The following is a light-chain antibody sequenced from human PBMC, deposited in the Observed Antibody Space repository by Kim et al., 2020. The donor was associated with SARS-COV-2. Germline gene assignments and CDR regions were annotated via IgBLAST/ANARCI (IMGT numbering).Light chain of an antibody. CDR3: CSYASSGTLI. J-gene: IGLJ2*01. CDR1: SSDIGNYNY. V-gene: IGLV2-14*03. CDR2: DVA. Sequence: GQSSPISCTVTSSDIGNYNYVSWYQHHPGEAPKVMIYDVAKRPSGVSNRFFGSKSGNTASLTISGLQTEDEADYYCCSYASSGTLIFGGGTQLTVL.